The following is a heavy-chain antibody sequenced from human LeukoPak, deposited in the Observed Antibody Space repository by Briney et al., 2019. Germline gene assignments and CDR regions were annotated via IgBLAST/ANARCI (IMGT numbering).Heavy chain of an antibody. Sequence: PGGSLRLSCAASGFRFGDFTMTWVRQAPGKGPEWVSAIGGRGGSTYYADSLGGRFTISRDNSKDMLYLQMNSLKVEDTATYYCGKEGGAWGQGTKVTVSS. CDR2: IGGRGGST. V-gene: IGHV3-23*01. CDR3: GKEGGA. CDR1: GFRFGDFT. J-gene: IGHJ5*02. D-gene: IGHD3-16*01.